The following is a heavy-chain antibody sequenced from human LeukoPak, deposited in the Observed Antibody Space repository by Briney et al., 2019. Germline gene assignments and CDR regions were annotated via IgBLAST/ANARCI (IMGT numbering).Heavy chain of an antibody. CDR3: ARVIRGVAALRYYFDY. CDR1: GGSISSYY. D-gene: IGHD2-15*01. CDR2: IYYSGST. V-gene: IGHV4-59*01. J-gene: IGHJ4*02. Sequence: SETLSLTCTVSGGSISSYYWSWIRQPPGKGLEWIGYIYYSGSTNYNPSLKSRVTISVDTSKNQFSLKLSSVTAADTAVYYCARVIRGVAALRYYFDYWGQGTLVTVSS.